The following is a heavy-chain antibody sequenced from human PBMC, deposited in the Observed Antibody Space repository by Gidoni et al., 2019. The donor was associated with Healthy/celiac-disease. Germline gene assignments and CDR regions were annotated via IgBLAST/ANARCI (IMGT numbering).Heavy chain of an antibody. D-gene: IGHD1-26*01. CDR1: GGSFSGYY. V-gene: IGHV4-34*01. Sequence: QVQLQQWGAGLLKPSETLSLTCAVYGGSFSGYYWSWIRQPPGKGLEWIGEINHSGSTNYNPSLKSRVTISVDTSKNQFSLKLSSVTAADTAVYYCARAGGSYLKALDYWGQGTLVTVSS. J-gene: IGHJ4*02. CDR2: INHSGST. CDR3: ARAGGSYLKALDY.